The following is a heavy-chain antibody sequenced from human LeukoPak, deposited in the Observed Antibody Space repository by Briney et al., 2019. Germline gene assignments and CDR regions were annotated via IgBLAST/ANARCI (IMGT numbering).Heavy chain of an antibody. V-gene: IGHV3-23*01. CDR1: GFTFDTFS. CDR2: ISGGGGST. D-gene: IGHD1-1*01. Sequence: GGSLRLSCAASGFTFDTFSMRWVRQAPGKGLEWVSVISGGGGSTYYADSVKGRFTISRDNSKNTLFLQMNGLRAEDTAVYYCAKRGGTGTKYFDSWGQGTLVSVS. CDR3: AKRGGTGTKYFDS. J-gene: IGHJ4*02.